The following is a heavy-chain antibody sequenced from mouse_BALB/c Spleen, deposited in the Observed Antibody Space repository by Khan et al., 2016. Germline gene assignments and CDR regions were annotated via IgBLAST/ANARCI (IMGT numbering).Heavy chain of an antibody. CDR3: TRPFTTNKYDAMDY. D-gene: IGHD1-1*01. CDR1: GFTFSNYW. V-gene: IGHV6-6*02. Sequence: EVKLEESGGGLVQPGGSMKLSCVVSGFTFSNYWMNWVRQSPEKGLEWVAEIRLKSNNYATHYAESVKGRFTISRDDSKNSVYLQMNNLRAEDTGIYYCTRPFTTNKYDAMDYWGQGTSVTVSS. J-gene: IGHJ4*01. CDR2: IRLKSNNYAT.